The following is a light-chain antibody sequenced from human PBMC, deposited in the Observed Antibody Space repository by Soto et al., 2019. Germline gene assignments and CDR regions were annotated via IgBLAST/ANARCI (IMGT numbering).Light chain of an antibody. J-gene: IGKJ4*01. CDR3: PDT. CDR2: GAS. Sequence: EIVLTQSPGTLSLSPGERATLSCRASQSVSSSYLAWYQQKPGQAPRLLIYGASSRATGNPDRFSGSGSGTDFTLTISRLEPEDFAVYYCPDTFGGGTKVEIK. V-gene: IGKV3-20*01. CDR1: QSVSSSY.